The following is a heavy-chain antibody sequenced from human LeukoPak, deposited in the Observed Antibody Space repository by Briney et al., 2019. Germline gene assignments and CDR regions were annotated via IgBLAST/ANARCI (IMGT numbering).Heavy chain of an antibody. D-gene: IGHD6-13*01. CDR2: ISAYNGNT. V-gene: IGHV1-18*01. Sequence: ASVKVSCKASGYTFTGYGISWVRQAPGQGLEWMGWISAYNGNTNYAQKLQGRVTMTTDTSTSTAYMELRSLRSDDTAVYYCARVVDRVAAAGFFDYWGQGTLVTVSS. J-gene: IGHJ4*02. CDR3: ARVVDRVAAAGFFDY. CDR1: GYTFTGYG.